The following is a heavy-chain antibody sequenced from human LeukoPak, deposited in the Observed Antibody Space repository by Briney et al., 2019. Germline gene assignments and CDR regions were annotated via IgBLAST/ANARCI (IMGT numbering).Heavy chain of an antibody. CDR3: ARGSVMVLPYYYYGMDV. J-gene: IGHJ6*02. CDR1: GFTFRNFA. V-gene: IGHV3-23*01. D-gene: IGHD2-21*01. Sequence: GGSLRLSCAASGFTFRNFALSWVRQAPGQGLEWVSGISGSGGAIYYADSVKGRLTISRDNSQDTMYLQMNSLRAEDTAVYYCARGSVMVLPYYYYGMDVWGQGTTVTVSS. CDR2: ISGSGGAI.